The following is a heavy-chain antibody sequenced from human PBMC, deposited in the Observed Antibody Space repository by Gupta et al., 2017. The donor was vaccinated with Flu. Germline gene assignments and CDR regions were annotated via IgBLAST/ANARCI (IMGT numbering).Heavy chain of an antibody. D-gene: IGHD2-2*01. CDR1: YY. CDR2: NTPHSGTT. J-gene: IGHJ5*02. V-gene: IGHV1-2*06. CDR3: AREKHCSTARRHRWFDP. Sequence: YYIPSVLPDPGQALEWVGRNTPHSGTTHYEQKFQGRVTVSMDTSISTAFMDLSSLTSDDPAVYYCAREKHCSTARRHRWFDPWGQGTLVT.